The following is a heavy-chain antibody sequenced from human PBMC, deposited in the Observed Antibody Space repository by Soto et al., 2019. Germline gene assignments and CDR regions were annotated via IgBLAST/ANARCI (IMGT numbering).Heavy chain of an antibody. D-gene: IGHD6-6*01. V-gene: IGHV3-53*01. CDR3: AKDGYSSSSTHYYYGMDV. J-gene: IGHJ6*02. Sequence: GSQRLSYTASGFNFRDYYMSWIRQAPGKGLEWVSYYADSVKGRFTISRDNSKNTLYLQMNSLRAEDTAVYYCAKDGYSSSSTHYYYGMDVWGQGTTVTVSS. CDR1: GFNFRDYY.